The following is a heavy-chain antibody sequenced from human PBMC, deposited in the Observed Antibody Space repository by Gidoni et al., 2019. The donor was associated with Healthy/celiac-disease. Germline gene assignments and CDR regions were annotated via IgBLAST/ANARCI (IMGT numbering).Heavy chain of an antibody. Sequence: QVQLVQSGAEVKKPGASVKVPCKASVYTFTSYDINWVRQATGQGLEWMGWMNPNSGNTGYAQKFQGRVTMTRNTSISTAYMELSSLRSEDTAVYYCTRITMVQGITYYGMDVWGQGTTVTVSS. CDR2: MNPNSGNT. D-gene: IGHD3-10*01. CDR3: TRITMVQGITYYGMDV. J-gene: IGHJ6*02. V-gene: IGHV1-8*01. CDR1: VYTFTSYD.